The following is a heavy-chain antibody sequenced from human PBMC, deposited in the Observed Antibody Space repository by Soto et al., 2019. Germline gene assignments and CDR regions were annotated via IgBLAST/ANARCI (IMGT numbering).Heavy chain of an antibody. Sequence: SETLSLTCAVSSGSISSAHWWNWVRQPPGKGLEWIGEIYHSGSTNYNPSLKSRVTVSVDKSMNQFSLKLTSVTAADTAVYYCARQDTAMVRWDFYYGMDVWGQGITVTVSS. V-gene: IGHV4-4*02. D-gene: IGHD5-18*01. CDR3: ARQDTAMVRWDFYYGMDV. CDR1: SGSISSAHW. CDR2: IYHSGST. J-gene: IGHJ6*02.